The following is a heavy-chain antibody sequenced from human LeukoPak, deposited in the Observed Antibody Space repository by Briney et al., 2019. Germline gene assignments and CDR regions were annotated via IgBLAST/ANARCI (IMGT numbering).Heavy chain of an antibody. Sequence: PSETLSLACSVSGYSISTDYYWGWIRQPPGKGLEWIGSISHSGNTYYNPSLKSRVTISLHTSMNQFSLKVSSVTAADTAVYYCARDVAQPNYDSSGYPFDYWGRGTLVTVSS. V-gene: IGHV4-38-2*02. CDR1: GYSISTDYY. D-gene: IGHD3-22*01. J-gene: IGHJ4*02. CDR2: ISHSGNT. CDR3: ARDVAQPNYDSSGYPFDY.